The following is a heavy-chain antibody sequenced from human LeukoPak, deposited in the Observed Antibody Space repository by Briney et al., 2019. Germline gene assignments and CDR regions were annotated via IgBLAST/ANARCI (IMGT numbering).Heavy chain of an antibody. CDR3: ARVNTAMAAPYDY. J-gene: IGHJ6*04. CDR2: IYYSGST. V-gene: IGHV4-59*01. D-gene: IGHD5-18*01. CDR1: GGSISSYY. Sequence: SETLSLTCTVSGGSISSYYWSWIRQPPGKGLEWIGYIYYSGSTNYNPSLKSRVTISVDTSKNQFSLKLSSVTAADTAVYYCARVNTAMAAPYDYWGKGTTVTVSS.